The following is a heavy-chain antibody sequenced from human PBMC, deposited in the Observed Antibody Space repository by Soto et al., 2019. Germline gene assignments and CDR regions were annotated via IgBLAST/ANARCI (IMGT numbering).Heavy chain of an antibody. D-gene: IGHD3-9*01. J-gene: IGHJ4*02. CDR1: GFTFSTYG. CDR3: ARRQWSYFAC. V-gene: IGHV3-30*03. Sequence: QVQLVESGGGVVQPGRSLRLSCAASGFTFSTYGMHWVRQAPGKGLEWVAVTSNDGVNKYYANSVKGRFTISRDNSKNTLYLQMNSLRAEDTAVYYCARRQWSYFACWGQVTLVSVSS. CDR2: TSNDGVNK.